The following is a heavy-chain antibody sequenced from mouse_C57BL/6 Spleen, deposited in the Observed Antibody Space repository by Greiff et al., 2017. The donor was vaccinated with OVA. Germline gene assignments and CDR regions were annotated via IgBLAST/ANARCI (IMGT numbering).Heavy chain of an antibody. V-gene: IGHV1-52*01. J-gene: IGHJ2*01. CDR1: GYTFTSYW. CDR3: AREGYDGYYVFDY. Sequence: QVQLKQPGAELVRPGSSVKLSCKASGYTFTSYWMHWVKQRPIQGLEWIGNIDPSDSETHYNQKFKDKATLTVDKSSSTAYMQLSSLTSEDSAVYYCAREGYDGYYVFDYWGQGTTLTVSS. D-gene: IGHD2-3*01. CDR2: IDPSDSET.